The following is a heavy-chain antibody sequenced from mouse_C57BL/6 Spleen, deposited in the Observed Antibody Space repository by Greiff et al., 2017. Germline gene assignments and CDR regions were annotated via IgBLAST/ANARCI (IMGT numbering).Heavy chain of an antibody. CDR1: GYTFTDYE. J-gene: IGHJ2*01. CDR3: TRNYGSSYERYFDY. CDR2: IDPETGGT. Sequence: VQLQQSGAELVRPGASVTLSCKASGYTFTDYEMHWVKQTPVHGLEWIGAIDPETGGTAYNQKFKGKDILTADKSSSTAYMGLRSLTSEDSAVYDCTRNYGSSYERYFDYWGQGTILTVSS. V-gene: IGHV1-15*01. D-gene: IGHD1-1*01.